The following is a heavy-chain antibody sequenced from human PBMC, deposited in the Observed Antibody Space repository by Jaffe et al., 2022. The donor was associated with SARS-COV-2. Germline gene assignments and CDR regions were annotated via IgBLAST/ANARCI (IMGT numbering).Heavy chain of an antibody. V-gene: IGHV5-51*01. J-gene: IGHJ3*02. D-gene: IGHD2-21*02. CDR2: IYPGDSDT. Sequence: EVQLVQSGAEVKKPGESLKISCKGSGYSFTSYWIGWVRQMPGKGLEWMGIIYPGDSDTRYSPSFQGQVTISADKSISTAYLQWSSLKASDTAMYYCARPAYCGGDCYSGGSAFDIWGQGTMVTVSS. CDR3: ARPAYCGGDCYSGGSAFDI. CDR1: GYSFTSYW.